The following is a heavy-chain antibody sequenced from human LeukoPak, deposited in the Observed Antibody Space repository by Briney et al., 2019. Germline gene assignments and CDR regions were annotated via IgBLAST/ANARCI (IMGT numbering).Heavy chain of an antibody. J-gene: IGHJ6*03. CDR2: ISSSGSTI. V-gene: IGHV3-48*03. Sequence: GGSLRLSCAASGFTFSSYEMNWVRQAPGKGLEWVSYISSSGSTIYYADSVKGRFTTSRDNAKNSLYLQMNSLRAEDTAVYYCARAFRELPQLYYYYYMDVWGKGTTVTVSS. CDR3: ARAFRELPQLYYYYYMDV. CDR1: GFTFSSYE. D-gene: IGHD1-26*01.